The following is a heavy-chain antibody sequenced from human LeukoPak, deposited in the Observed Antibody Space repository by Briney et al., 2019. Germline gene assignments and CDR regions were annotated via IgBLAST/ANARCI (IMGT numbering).Heavy chain of an antibody. D-gene: IGHD3-22*01. CDR1: GGSISSGGYY. Sequence: PSETLSLTCTVSGGSISSGGYYWSWIRQHPGKGLEWIGYIYYSGSTYYNPSLKSRVTISVDTSKNQFSLKLSSVTAADTAVYYCASAYYDSSGTNYPDAFDIWGQGTMVTVSS. J-gene: IGHJ3*02. V-gene: IGHV4-31*03. CDR3: ASAYYDSSGTNYPDAFDI. CDR2: IYYSGST.